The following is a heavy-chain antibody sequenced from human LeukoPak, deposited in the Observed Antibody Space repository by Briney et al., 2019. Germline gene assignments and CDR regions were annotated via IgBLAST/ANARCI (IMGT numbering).Heavy chain of an antibody. CDR1: GDSVSSKNGA. CDR2: TYYRSKWYN. V-gene: IGHV6-1*01. J-gene: IGHJ4*02. Sequence: SQTLSLTCVVSGDSVSSKNGAWNWIRQSPSRGLEWLGRTYYRSKWYNDYAESMKGRMTISQDTSKNQYSLHLNSVIPDDTAVYYCARDFGTTGWHTFDYWGQGTLVTVSS. D-gene: IGHD6-19*01. CDR3: ARDFGTTGWHTFDY.